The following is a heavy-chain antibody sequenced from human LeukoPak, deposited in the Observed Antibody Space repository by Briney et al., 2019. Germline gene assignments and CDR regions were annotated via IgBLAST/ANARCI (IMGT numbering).Heavy chain of an antibody. Sequence: GGSLRLSCAASGFTFSSYAMSWVRQAPGKGLEWVSAISGSGGSTYYADSVKGRFTISRDNSKNTLYLQMNSLRAEDTAVYYCAKNGVAAAGRSPNFDCWGQGTLVTVSS. D-gene: IGHD6-13*01. CDR2: ISGSGGST. CDR3: AKNGVAAAGRSPNFDC. J-gene: IGHJ4*02. V-gene: IGHV3-23*01. CDR1: GFTFSSYA.